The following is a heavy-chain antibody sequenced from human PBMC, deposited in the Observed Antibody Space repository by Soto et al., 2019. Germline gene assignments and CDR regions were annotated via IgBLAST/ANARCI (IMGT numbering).Heavy chain of an antibody. D-gene: IGHD2-21*01. Sequence: PGGSQRLSCAASGFIFDDYGMSWVRQAPGKGLVWVSRIIGDGSGATYADSVRGRFTVSRNNAENTLYLQMDSLTAEDTAVYYCVRDMQLWRLDSWGQGTLVTVSS. CDR1: GFIFDDYG. J-gene: IGHJ4*02. CDR3: VRDMQLWRLDS. V-gene: IGHV3-74*01. CDR2: IIGDGSGA.